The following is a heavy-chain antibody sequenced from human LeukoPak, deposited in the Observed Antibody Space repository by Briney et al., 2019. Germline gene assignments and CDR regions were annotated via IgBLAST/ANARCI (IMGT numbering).Heavy chain of an antibody. CDR2: MKPDSGNS. CDR1: GYPFTSYE. J-gene: IGHJ6*03. V-gene: IGHV1-8*01. D-gene: IGHD3-9*01. CDR3: ARGTLDYDVVTGIHYYYMDV. Sequence: ASVKVSCTASGYPFTSYEINWVRQATGEGLEWMGWMKPDSGNSAYAHKFRGRVTLSSNSSINTAYMEVSSLGSDDTAVYFCARGTLDYDVVTGIHYYYMDVWGTGTTVTVSS.